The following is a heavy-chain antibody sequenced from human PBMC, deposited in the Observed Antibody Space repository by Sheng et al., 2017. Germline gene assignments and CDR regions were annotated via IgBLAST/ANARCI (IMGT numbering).Heavy chain of an antibody. J-gene: IGHJ5*02. V-gene: IGHV4-38-2*01. CDR1: GYSISSGYY. CDR2: IYHSGST. Sequence: QVQLQESGPGLVKPSETLSLTCAVSGYSISSGYYWGWIRQPPGKGLEWIASIYHSGSTYYNPSLKSRVTISVDTSKNHFSLKLTSVTAADTAVYFCAKGGSTVTNLNWLRPLGPGEPWSPSPQ. CDR3: AKGGSTVTNLNWLRP. D-gene: IGHD4-4*01.